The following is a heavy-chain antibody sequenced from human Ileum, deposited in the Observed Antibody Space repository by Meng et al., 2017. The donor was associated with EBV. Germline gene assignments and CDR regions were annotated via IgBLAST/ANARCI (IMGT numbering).Heavy chain of an antibody. CDR1: GVSISSSYFH. J-gene: IGHJ4*02. CDR2: HSGST. CDR3: VSYAVGAGGIGY. V-gene: IGHV4-30-4*01. Sequence: HVQLQESGPGLVKPSQTLSLTCAVSGVSISSSYFHWSWIRQPPGKGLEWIGHSGSTSYNPSLRSRVTISVDTSKNQFSLKVDSATAGDTAVYYCVSYAVGAGGIGYWGQGILVTVSS. D-gene: IGHD1-26*01.